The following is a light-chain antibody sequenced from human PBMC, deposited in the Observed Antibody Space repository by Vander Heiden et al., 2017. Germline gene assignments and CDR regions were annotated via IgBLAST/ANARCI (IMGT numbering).Light chain of an antibody. CDR2: AAS. CDR3: QQSYSIPTWT. J-gene: IGKJ1*01. Sequence: DIQMTQSPSSLSASVGDRVTITCRASQSISSYLNWYQQKPGKAPNLLIYAASSLESGVPSRFSGNESGTNFTLTISSLQAEDFATYYCQQSYSIPTWTFGQGTKVEIK. V-gene: IGKV1-39*01. CDR1: QSISSY.